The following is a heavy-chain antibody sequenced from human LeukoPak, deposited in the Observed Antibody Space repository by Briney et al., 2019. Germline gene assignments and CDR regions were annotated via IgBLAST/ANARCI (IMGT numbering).Heavy chain of an antibody. CDR1: GGSISSYY. V-gene: IGHV4-59*01. Sequence: MASETLSLTCTVSGGSISSYYWSWIRQPPGKGLEWIGYIYYSGSTNYNPSLESRVTISVDTSKNQFSLKLSSVTAADTAVYYCARGHSSGYGDWGQGTLVTVSS. CDR2: IYYSGST. D-gene: IGHD3-22*01. CDR3: ARGHSSGYGD. J-gene: IGHJ4*02.